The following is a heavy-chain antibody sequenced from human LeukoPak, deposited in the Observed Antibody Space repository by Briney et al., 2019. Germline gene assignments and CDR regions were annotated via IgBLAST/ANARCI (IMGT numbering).Heavy chain of an antibody. CDR3: ARVHPPLTARV. CDR1: GGSISSYY. Sequence: SETLSLTCTLSGGSISSYYWSWIRQPPGKGLEWIGYIYYSGSTNHNPPLKTQVTISVDTSKNQFSLKLSSVTAADRAVYYCARVHPPLTARVWGQETLLTVS. CDR2: IYYSGST. J-gene: IGHJ4*02. V-gene: IGHV4-59*08. D-gene: IGHD5-18*01.